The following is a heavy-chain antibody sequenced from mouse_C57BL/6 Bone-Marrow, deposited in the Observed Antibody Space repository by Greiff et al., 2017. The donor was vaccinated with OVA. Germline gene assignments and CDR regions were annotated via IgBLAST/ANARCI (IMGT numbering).Heavy chain of an antibody. V-gene: IGHV3-5*01. CDR3: ARDGNDCGGSWYFDV. Sequence: EVKVVESGPGLVKPSQTVFLPCTVTGISITTGHYRWSWLRPFPGHKLEWIGYIYYSGTNTYNPSPTSRTTITRATPKNQCFQEMNVLTAEDPATYDCARDGNDCGGSWYFDVWGTGTTVTVSS. CDR1: GISITTGHYR. D-gene: IGHD1-1*02. J-gene: IGHJ1*03. CDR2: IYYSGTN.